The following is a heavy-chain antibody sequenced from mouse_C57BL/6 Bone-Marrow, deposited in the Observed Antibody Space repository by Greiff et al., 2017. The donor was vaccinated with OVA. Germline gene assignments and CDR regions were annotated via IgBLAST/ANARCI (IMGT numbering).Heavy chain of an antibody. CDR2: IDPEAGET. CDR1: GFNIKDYY. CDR3: ARVFITTVVATRDY. V-gene: IGHV14-2*01. J-gene: IGHJ4*01. D-gene: IGHD1-1*01. Sequence: EVKLQESGAELVKPGASVKLSCTASGFNIKDYYMHWVKQRTEQGLEWIGRIDPEAGETKYAPKFQGKATITADTSSNTAYLQLSSLTSEDTAVYYCARVFITTVVATRDYWGQGTSVTVSS.